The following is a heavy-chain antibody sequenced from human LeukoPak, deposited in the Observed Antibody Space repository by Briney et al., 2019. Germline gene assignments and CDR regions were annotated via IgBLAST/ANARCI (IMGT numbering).Heavy chain of an antibody. CDR3: AKDRYSSSWYYFDY. Sequence: GGSLRLSCAASGFTLSDYAMSWVRQTPGKGLEWVAAITASGGTTHYADSVRGQFTISRDNSKSTVYLQMNNLGVDDTAVYYCAKDRYSSSWYYFDYWGQGTLVTVSS. CDR2: ITASGGTT. J-gene: IGHJ4*02. D-gene: IGHD6-13*01. CDR1: GFTLSDYA. V-gene: IGHV3-23*01.